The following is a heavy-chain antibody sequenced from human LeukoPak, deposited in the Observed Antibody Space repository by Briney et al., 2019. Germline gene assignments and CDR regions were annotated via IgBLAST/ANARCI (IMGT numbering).Heavy chain of an antibody. V-gene: IGHV4-59*01. Sequence: SETLSLTRTVSGGSISSYYWSWIRQPPGKGLEWIGYIYYSGSTNYNPSLKSRVTISVDTSKNQFSLKLSSVTAADAAVYYCASEVLGFDYWGQGTPVTVSS. CDR1: GGSISSYY. J-gene: IGHJ4*02. CDR2: IYYSGST. D-gene: IGHD4/OR15-4a*01. CDR3: ASEVLGFDY.